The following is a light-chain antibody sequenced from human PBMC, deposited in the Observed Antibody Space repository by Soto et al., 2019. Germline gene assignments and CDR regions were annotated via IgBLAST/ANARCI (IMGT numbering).Light chain of an antibody. Sequence: QSVLTQPPSVSAAPGQKVSISCSGSSSNIGNNYVSWYQQFPGKAPKLLIYHDNQRPSGISDRISGSKSGTPATLGITGLQTGDEADYYCATWDSSLSAEAFGGGTKLTVL. CDR3: ATWDSSLSAEA. CDR1: SSNIGNNY. J-gene: IGLJ2*01. CDR2: HDN. V-gene: IGLV1-51*01.